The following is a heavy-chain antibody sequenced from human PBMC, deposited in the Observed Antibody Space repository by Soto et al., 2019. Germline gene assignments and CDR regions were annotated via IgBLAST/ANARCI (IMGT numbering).Heavy chain of an antibody. CDR1: GFTVSSNF. D-gene: IGHD3-3*01. CDR2: LYSDGTT. V-gene: IGHV3-66*01. Sequence: GGSLRLSCAASGFTVSSNFMSWVRQAPGKGLEWVSVLYSDGTTHYVDSVMGRFTISRDNSKNTLYLQMNSLRAEDTAVYYCARERDLHYFEYWGQGTLVTVSS. CDR3: ARERDLHYFEY. J-gene: IGHJ4*02.